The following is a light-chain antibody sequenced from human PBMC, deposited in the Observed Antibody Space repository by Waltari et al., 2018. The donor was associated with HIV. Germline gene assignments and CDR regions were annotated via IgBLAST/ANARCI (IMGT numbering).Light chain of an antibody. J-gene: IGLJ2*01. V-gene: IGLV1-40*01. CDR1: SSNIGARYG. Sequence: QSVLTQPPSVSGAPGQGVTLSCNGSSSNIGARYGVQWYQQLPGTAPKLLIFGNTNGPSGVPDRFSGSRSGTSASLASTGLQAEDEADYYCQSYDSSLSGSVFGGGTKLTVL. CDR2: GNT. CDR3: QSYDSSLSGSV.